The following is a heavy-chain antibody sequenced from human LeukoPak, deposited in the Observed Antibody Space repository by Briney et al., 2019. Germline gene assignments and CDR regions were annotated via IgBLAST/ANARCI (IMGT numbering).Heavy chain of an antibody. CDR3: ARDGYGSGSFFSDY. D-gene: IGHD3-10*01. Sequence: ASAKVSCKASGYTFTYFYIHWVRQAPGQGLEWVGWINPNNGATNYAQKFQGRVTMTRDTSISTIYMEVSRLRSDDTAVYFCARDGYGSGSFFSDYWGQGTLVTVSS. CDR1: GYTFTYFY. V-gene: IGHV1-2*02. J-gene: IGHJ4*02. CDR2: INPNNGAT.